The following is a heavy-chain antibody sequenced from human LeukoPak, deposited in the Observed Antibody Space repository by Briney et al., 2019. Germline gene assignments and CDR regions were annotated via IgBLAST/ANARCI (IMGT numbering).Heavy chain of an antibody. Sequence: PSETLSLTCTVSGGSISSYYWSWIRQPPGKGLEWIGYIYYSGSTNYNPSLKSRVTISVDTSKNQFSLKLSSVTAADTAVYYCARGTYYYDSSVGGYYYYYMDVWGKGTTVTISS. V-gene: IGHV4-59*01. J-gene: IGHJ6*03. CDR3: ARGTYYYDSSVGGYYYYYMDV. CDR2: IYYSGST. CDR1: GGSISSYY. D-gene: IGHD3-22*01.